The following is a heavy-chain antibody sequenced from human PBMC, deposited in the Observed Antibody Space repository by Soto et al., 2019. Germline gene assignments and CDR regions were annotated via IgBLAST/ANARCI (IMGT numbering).Heavy chain of an antibody. CDR1: GGSISSGGYC. D-gene: IGHD3-16*01. V-gene: IGHV4-31*03. J-gene: IGHJ2*01. CDR3: ARDYGGAWYFDL. Sequence: QVQLQESGPALVKPSQTLSHTCTVSGGSISSGGYCWSWIRQHPGKGLEWIGYTKYSGSTYYNPSLKSRVTISVDTSKNQFSLKLSSVTAADTAVYFCARDYGGAWYFDLWGRGTLVTVSS. CDR2: TKYSGST.